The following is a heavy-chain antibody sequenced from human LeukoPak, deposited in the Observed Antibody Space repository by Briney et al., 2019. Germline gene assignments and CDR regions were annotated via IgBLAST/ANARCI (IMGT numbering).Heavy chain of an antibody. D-gene: IGHD2-15*01. Sequence: GASVKVSYKASGYTFTSYAMHWVRQAPGQRLERMGWINAGNGNTKYSQKFQGRVTITRDTSASTAYMELSSLRSEDTAVYYCARLGAATRRFDYWGQGTLVTVSS. CDR1: GYTFTSYA. J-gene: IGHJ4*02. CDR2: INAGNGNT. CDR3: ARLGAATRRFDY. V-gene: IGHV1-3*01.